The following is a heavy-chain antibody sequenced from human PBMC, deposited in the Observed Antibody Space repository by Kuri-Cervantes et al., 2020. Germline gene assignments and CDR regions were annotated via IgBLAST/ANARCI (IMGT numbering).Heavy chain of an antibody. CDR1: GGSFSGYY. CDR3: ARVYMYGYWYFDY. J-gene: IGHJ4*02. D-gene: IGHD4-17*01. V-gene: IGHV4-34*01. Sequence: SETLSLTCAVYGGSFSGYYWSWIRQPPGKGLEWIGEINHSGSTNYNPPLQSRVSMSVGSSQNQFSLSLTSVTAADAGVYYCARVYMYGYWYFDYWGQGTLVTVSS. CDR2: INHSGST.